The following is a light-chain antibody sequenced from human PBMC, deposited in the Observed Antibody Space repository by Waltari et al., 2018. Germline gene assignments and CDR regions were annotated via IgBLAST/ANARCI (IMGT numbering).Light chain of an antibody. J-gene: IGLJ3*02. CDR1: SGKR. CDR3: QVWDSDSNHPV. CDR2: FNS. Sequence: SSVLTQPPSVSVAPGKTARITCGGTSGKRVHWYQRKPGQAPVLVIYFNSDRPSGIPERFSGSTSGNTATLTISSVEAGDEADYYCQVWDSDSNHPVFGGGTKLTAL. V-gene: IGLV3-21*04.